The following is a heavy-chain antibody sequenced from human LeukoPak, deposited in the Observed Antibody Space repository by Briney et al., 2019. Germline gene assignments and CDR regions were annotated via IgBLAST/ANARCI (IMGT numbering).Heavy chain of an antibody. Sequence: PGGSLRLSCAASGFTFSSYAMSWVRQAPGKGLEWVSAISGSGGSTYYADSVKGRFTISRDNSKNTLYLQMNSLRAEDTAVYYCAKNPVTIFGLHLVYYYMDVWGKGTTVTVSS. D-gene: IGHD3-3*01. CDR3: AKNPVTIFGLHLVYYYMDV. V-gene: IGHV3-23*01. CDR2: ISGSGGST. J-gene: IGHJ6*03. CDR1: GFTFSSYA.